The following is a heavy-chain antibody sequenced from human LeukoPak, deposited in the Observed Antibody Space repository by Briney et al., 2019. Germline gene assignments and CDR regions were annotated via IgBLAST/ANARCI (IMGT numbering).Heavy chain of an antibody. J-gene: IGHJ6*02. CDR2: ISTSGSTI. CDR3: ARKYCTNGVCSYGMDV. V-gene: IGHV3-11*01. CDR1: GFTFTDYY. Sequence: GGSLRLSCAASGFTFTDYYMSWIRQAPGKGLEWVSYISTSGSTIYYADSVKGRFTLYRDNAKNSLYLQMNSLRAEDTAVYYCARKYCTNGVCSYGMDVWGQGTTVTDSS. D-gene: IGHD2-8*01.